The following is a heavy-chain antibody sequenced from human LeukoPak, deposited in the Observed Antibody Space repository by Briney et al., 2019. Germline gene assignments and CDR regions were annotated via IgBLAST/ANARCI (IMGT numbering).Heavy chain of an antibody. Sequence: GGSLRLSCAASGFTFSSYSMNWVRQAPGKGLEWVSYISSSSSTIYYADSVKGRFTISRDNAKNSLYLQMNSLRAEDTAVYYCARVTIFGVVHMDVWGKGTTVTVSS. V-gene: IGHV3-48*01. CDR2: ISSSSSTI. CDR1: GFTFSSYS. CDR3: ARVTIFGVVHMDV. J-gene: IGHJ6*03. D-gene: IGHD3-3*01.